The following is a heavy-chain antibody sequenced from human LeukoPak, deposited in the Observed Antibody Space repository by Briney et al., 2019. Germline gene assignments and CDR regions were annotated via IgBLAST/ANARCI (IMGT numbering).Heavy chain of an antibody. CDR2: INPSGYRT. J-gene: IGHJ4*02. CDR1: GGTFSSYA. Sequence: ASVKVSCKASGGTFSSYAISWVRQAPGQGPEWMGVINPSGYRTTYAQKFQGRVTMTRDMSTSTVYMEVMSLRPDDTAVYYCARDLVAAGGPNGPFDYWGQGTLVTVSS. CDR3: ARDLVAAGGPNGPFDY. V-gene: IGHV1-46*01. D-gene: IGHD6-6*01.